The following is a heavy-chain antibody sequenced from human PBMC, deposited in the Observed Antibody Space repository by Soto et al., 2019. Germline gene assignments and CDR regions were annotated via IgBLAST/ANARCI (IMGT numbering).Heavy chain of an antibody. CDR3: ARGITDIVTLAAAGTTGSRRYYHYYGMDV. J-gene: IGHJ6*02. D-gene: IGHD6-13*01. V-gene: IGHV1-18*04. Sequence: ASVKVSCKASGYTFTSYGISWVRQAPGQGLEWMGWISAYNGNTNYAQKLQGRVTMTTDTSTSTAYMELRSLRSDDPAVYYWARGITDIVTLAAAGTTGSRRYYHYYGMDVSGQGTTVAVS. CDR2: ISAYNGNT. CDR1: GYTFTSYG.